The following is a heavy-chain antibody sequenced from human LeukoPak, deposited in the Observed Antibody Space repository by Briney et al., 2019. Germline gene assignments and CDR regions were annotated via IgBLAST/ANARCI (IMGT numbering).Heavy chain of an antibody. CDR3: SYCSSTSCLYYYMDV. CDR1: GYSISSGYY. Sequence: PSETLSLTCTVSGYSISSGYYWGWNRQPPGKGLEGIGRIYHSGSTYYNPSLKSRVTISVDTSQTQFSLKLSSVTAADTAVYYCSYCSSTSCLYYYMDVWGKGTTVTVSS. J-gene: IGHJ6*03. D-gene: IGHD2-2*01. CDR2: IYHSGST. V-gene: IGHV4-38-2*02.